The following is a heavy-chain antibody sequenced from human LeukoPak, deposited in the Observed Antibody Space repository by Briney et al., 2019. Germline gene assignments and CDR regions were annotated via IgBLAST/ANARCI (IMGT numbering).Heavy chain of an antibody. CDR1: GFTFSSYG. Sequence: GGSLRPSCAASGFTFSSYGMHWVRQAPGKGLEWVAVISYDGSNKYYADSVKGRFTISRDNSKNTLYLQMNSLRAEDTAVYYCAKGGYNWNYPPDYWGQGTLVTVSS. CDR2: ISYDGSNK. CDR3: AKGGYNWNYPPDY. J-gene: IGHJ4*02. D-gene: IGHD1-7*01. V-gene: IGHV3-30*18.